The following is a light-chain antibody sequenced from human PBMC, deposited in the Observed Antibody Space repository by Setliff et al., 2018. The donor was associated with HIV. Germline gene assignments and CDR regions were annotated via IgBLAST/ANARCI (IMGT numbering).Light chain of an antibody. CDR2: GNS. J-gene: IGLJ1*01. Sequence: QSALTQPPSVSGAPGQRVTISCTGSSSNIGPGYDVHWYQQVPGTAPKLLIYGNSNRPSGVPERFSASKSGTSASLTITGLQAEDEGDYYCQSYDSTLSGFYVFGTGTKGTVL. CDR1: SSNIGPGYD. V-gene: IGLV1-40*01. CDR3: QSYDSTLSGFYV.